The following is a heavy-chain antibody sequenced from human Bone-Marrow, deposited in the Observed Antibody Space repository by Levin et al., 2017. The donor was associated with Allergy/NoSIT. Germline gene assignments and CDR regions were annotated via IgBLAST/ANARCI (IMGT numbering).Heavy chain of an antibody. CDR1: GFTFGDYA. CDR3: TRSIPTWYYDFWSGYYNYYYYGMDV. D-gene: IGHD3-3*01. J-gene: IGHJ6*02. V-gene: IGHV3-49*03. Sequence: GGSLRLSCTASGFTFGDYAMSWFRQAPGKGLEWVGFIRSKAYGGTTEYAASVKGRFTISRDDSKSIAYLQMNSLKTEDTAVYYCTRSIPTWYYDFWSGYYNYYYYGMDVWGQGTTVTVSS. CDR2: IRSKAYGGTT.